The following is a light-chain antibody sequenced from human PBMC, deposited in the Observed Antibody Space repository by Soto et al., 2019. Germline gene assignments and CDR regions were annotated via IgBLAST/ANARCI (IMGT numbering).Light chain of an antibody. J-gene: IGLJ3*02. CDR2: DVS. V-gene: IGLV2-14*01. CDR3: SSHTSSSTWV. Sequence: SALTQPASVSGSPVQSITFSCTGSSSDVGGYNYVSWYQQHPGKAPKLMIYDVSYRPSGVSDRFSGSKSGNTASLTISGLQAEDEADYYCSSHTSSSTWVFGGGTKLTVL. CDR1: SSDVGGYNY.